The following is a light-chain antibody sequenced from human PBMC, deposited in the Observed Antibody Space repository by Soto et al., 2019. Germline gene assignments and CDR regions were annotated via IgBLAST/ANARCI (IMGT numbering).Light chain of an antibody. Sequence: EIVLTQSPGTLSLSQGERATLSCRASQSVSNNYLAWYQQKPGQAPRLLIYGASNRATGIPDRFSGSGSGTDFTLTIIRLEPEDFAVYYCQQYCSSGTFGQGTKVDIK. CDR3: QQYCSSGT. CDR1: QSVSNNY. J-gene: IGKJ1*01. CDR2: GAS. V-gene: IGKV3-20*01.